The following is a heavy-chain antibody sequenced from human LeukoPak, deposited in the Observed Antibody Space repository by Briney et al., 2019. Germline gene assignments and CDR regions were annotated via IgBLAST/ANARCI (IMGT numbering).Heavy chain of an antibody. Sequence: GGSLRLSCAASGFTFSSYSMNWVRQAPGKGLEWVSYISSSSSTIYYADSVKGRFTISRDNAKNSLYLQMNGLRAEDTAVCYCARLGKYQLLQGVYHWFDPWGQGTLVTVSS. D-gene: IGHD2-2*01. CDR2: ISSSSSTI. CDR3: ARLGKYQLLQGVYHWFDP. J-gene: IGHJ5*02. CDR1: GFTFSSYS. V-gene: IGHV3-48*01.